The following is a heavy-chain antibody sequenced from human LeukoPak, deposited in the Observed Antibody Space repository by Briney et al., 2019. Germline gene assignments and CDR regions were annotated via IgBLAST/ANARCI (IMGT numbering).Heavy chain of an antibody. D-gene: IGHD1-1*01. CDR3: ARVGELGRRSALAY. Sequence: GGSLRLSCAASGFTFSSYAMHWVRQAPGKGLEWVAVISYDGSNKYYADSVKGRFTISRDNSKNTLYLQMNSLRAEDTAVYYCARVGELGRRSALAYWGQGTLVTVSS. J-gene: IGHJ4*02. CDR1: GFTFSSYA. V-gene: IGHV3-30*04. CDR2: ISYDGSNK.